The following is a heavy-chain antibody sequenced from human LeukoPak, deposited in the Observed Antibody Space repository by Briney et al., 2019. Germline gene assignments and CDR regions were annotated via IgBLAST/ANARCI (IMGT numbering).Heavy chain of an antibody. CDR3: ARAQDPTYYDFWSGYLYYFDY. J-gene: IGHJ4*02. D-gene: IGHD3-3*01. CDR2: IYYSGST. CDR1: GGSISSGGYY. V-gene: IGHV4-31*03. Sequence: SETLSLTCTVSGGSISSGGYYWSWIRQHPGKGLEWIGYIYYSGSTYYNPSLKSRVTISVDTSKNQFSLKLSSVTAADTAVYYCARAQDPTYYDFWSGYLYYFDYWGQGTLVTVSS.